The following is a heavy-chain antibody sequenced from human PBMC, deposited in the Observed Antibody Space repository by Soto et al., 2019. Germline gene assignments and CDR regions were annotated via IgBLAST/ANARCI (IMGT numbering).Heavy chain of an antibody. Sequence: VQLVESGGGLVKPGGSLRLSCAASGFTFSSYSMNWVRQAPGKGLEWVSSISSSSSYIYYADSVKGRFTISRDNAKNSLYLQMNSLRAEDTAVYYCARDSPSSGWSDAFDIWGQGTMVTVSS. CDR1: GFTFSSYS. CDR2: ISSSSSYI. V-gene: IGHV3-21*01. J-gene: IGHJ3*02. CDR3: ARDSPSSGWSDAFDI. D-gene: IGHD6-19*01.